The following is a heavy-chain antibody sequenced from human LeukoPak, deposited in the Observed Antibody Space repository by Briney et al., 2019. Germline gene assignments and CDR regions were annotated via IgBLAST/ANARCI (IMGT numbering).Heavy chain of an antibody. V-gene: IGHV3-30*18. CDR3: AKGRYTPDP. CDR2: ISYDGSNK. D-gene: IGHD5-18*01. CDR1: GFTLSSYD. Sequence: GRSLRLSWAASGFTLSSYDMNWFRQAPGKGLEWVAVISYDGSNKYYADSVKGRFTISRDNSKNTLYLQMNSLTAEDTAVYYCAKGRYTPDPWGQGTLVTVSS. J-gene: IGHJ5*02.